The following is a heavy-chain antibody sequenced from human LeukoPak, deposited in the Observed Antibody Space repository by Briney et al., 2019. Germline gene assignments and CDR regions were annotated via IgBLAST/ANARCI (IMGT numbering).Heavy chain of an antibody. J-gene: IGHJ4*02. CDR2: ISSTGNTI. CDR1: GFTFSDYY. Sequence: GSLRLSCAAPGFTFSDYYINWIRQAPGKGLEWVSYISSTGNTIYYADSVKGRFTISRDNAKNSLYLQMNSLRAEDTAVYYCATSRSFDHWGQGTLVTVSS. V-gene: IGHV3-11*04. CDR3: ATSRSFDH.